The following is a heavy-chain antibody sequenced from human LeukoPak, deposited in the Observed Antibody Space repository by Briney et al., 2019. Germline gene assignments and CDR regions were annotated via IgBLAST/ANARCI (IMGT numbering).Heavy chain of an antibody. CDR1: GGSISSSSYS. D-gene: IGHD3-16*02. V-gene: IGHV4-39*01. J-gene: IGHJ5*02. CDR2: IYYSGSA. Sequence: PSETLSLTCTVSGGSISSSSYSWGWIRQPPGKGLERIGSIYYSGSAYYNPSLKSRITISVDTYKNPCSLKLSSVTAADTAVYYCARARTDYDYVWGSYRFWFDPGGQGTLVTVSS. CDR3: ARARTDYDYVWGSYRFWFDP.